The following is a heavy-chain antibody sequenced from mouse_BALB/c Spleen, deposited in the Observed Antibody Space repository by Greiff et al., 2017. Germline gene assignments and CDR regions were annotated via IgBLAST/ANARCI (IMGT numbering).Heavy chain of an antibody. CDR3: ASNHYYGYDY. J-gene: IGHJ2*01. Sequence: DVKLQESGPGLVKPSQSLSLTCTVTGYSITSDYAWNWIRQFPGNKLEWMGYISYSGSTSYNPSLKSRISITRDTSKNQFFLQLNSVTTEDTATYYCASNHYYGYDYWGQGTTLTVSS. CDR1: GYSITSDYA. CDR2: ISYSGST. V-gene: IGHV3-2*02. D-gene: IGHD1-2*01.